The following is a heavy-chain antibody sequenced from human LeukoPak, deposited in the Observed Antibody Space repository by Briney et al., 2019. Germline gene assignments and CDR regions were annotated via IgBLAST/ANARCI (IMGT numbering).Heavy chain of an antibody. CDR2: IWYDGSNK. CDR3: ARDPTRYDSSGYYYGPDYYYYYGMDV. CDR1: GFTFSSYG. Sequence: GSLRLSCAASGFTFSSYGMHWVRQAPSKGLEWVAVIWYDGSNKYYADSVKGRFTISRDNSKNTLYLQMNSLRAEDTAVYYCARDPTRYDSSGYYYGPDYYYYYGMDVWGQGTTVTVSS. J-gene: IGHJ6*02. D-gene: IGHD3-22*01. V-gene: IGHV3-33*01.